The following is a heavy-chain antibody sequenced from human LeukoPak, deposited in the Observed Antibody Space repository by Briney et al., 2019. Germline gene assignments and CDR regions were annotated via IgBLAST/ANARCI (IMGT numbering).Heavy chain of an antibody. J-gene: IGHJ4*02. D-gene: IGHD6-6*01. CDR1: GGSISSGSYY. Sequence: SETLSLTCTVSGGSISSGSYYWSWIRQPAGKGLEWIGRIYTSGSTSYNPSLKSRVTISVDTSKNQFSLKLSSVTAADTAVYYCAREGAARNFDYWGQGILVTVSS. CDR2: IYTSGST. CDR3: AREGAARNFDY. V-gene: IGHV4-61*02.